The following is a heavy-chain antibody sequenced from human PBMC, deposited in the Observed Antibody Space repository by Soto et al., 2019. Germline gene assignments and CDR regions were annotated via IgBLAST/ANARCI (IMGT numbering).Heavy chain of an antibody. CDR2: ISYDGGNK. V-gene: IGHV3-30-3*01. CDR1: GGTFSNYA. Sequence: QVQLVQSGAEVKKPGSSVKVSCKASGGTFSNYAMHWVRQAPGKGLEWVAVISYDGGNKYYADSVKGRLTISRDNSKNTLYLQMNSLRAEDTAVYYCARNTWQQPRDYYYGMDVWGQGTTVTVSS. CDR3: ARNTWQQPRDYYYGMDV. J-gene: IGHJ6*02. D-gene: IGHD6-13*01.